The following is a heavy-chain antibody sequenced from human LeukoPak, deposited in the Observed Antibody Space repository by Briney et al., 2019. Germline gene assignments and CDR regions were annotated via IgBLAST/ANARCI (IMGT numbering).Heavy chain of an antibody. J-gene: IGHJ4*02. CDR2: IKQAGSEN. Sequence: GGSLRLSCAASGFIFSSYWMTWVRQAPGKGLEWVANIKQAGSENSYVDSVKGRFTISRDNAKNSLYLQINSLRAEDTAVYYCARIRGDYYLDYWGQGTLVTVSS. CDR3: ARIRGDYYLDY. V-gene: IGHV3-7*01. CDR1: GFIFSSYW. D-gene: IGHD3-16*01.